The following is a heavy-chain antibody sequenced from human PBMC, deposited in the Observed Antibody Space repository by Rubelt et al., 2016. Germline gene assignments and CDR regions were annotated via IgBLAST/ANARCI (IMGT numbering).Heavy chain of an antibody. CDR3: ARQRIVPGHTLDFAY. D-gene: IGHD3-9*01. CDR1: GFSLSTSGVG. CDR2: IYWDDDK. V-gene: IGHV2-5*02. J-gene: IGHJ4*02. Sequence: QITLKESGPTLVKPTQTLTLTCTFSGFSLSTSGVGVGWIRQPPGKALEWLALIYWDDDKRYSPSLKSRLTNTKETFKNQVVLTMTNRDPVDTATYDCARQRIVPGHTLDFAYWGQGTLVTVSS.